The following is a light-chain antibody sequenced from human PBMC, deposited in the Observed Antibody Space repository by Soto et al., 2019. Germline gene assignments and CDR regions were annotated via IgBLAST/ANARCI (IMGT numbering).Light chain of an antibody. CDR1: SSDVGNYNY. V-gene: IGLV2-11*01. J-gene: IGLJ1*01. CDR3: YSYAGRYTYV. Sequence: QSALTQPRSVSGSPGQSVTISCTGTSSDVGNYNYVSWYQQHPGKAPRFIIYDVSQRPSGVPDRFSGSKSGNTASLTISGLQAQDEADYYCYSYAGRYTYVFGSGTKLTVL. CDR2: DVS.